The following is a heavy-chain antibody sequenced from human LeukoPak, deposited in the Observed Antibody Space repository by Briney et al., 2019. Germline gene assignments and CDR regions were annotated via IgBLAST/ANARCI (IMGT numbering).Heavy chain of an antibody. CDR2: ISGSGGST. J-gene: IGHJ4*02. Sequence: GGSLRLSCAASGFTFSSYAMSWVRQAPGKGLEWVSAISGSGGSTYYADSVKGRFTISRDNSKNTLYLQMNSLRAEDTAVYYCAKTPVSGWYVEYCFDYWGQGTLVTVSS. V-gene: IGHV3-23*01. CDR1: GFTFSSYA. CDR3: AKTPVSGWYVEYCFDY. D-gene: IGHD6-19*01.